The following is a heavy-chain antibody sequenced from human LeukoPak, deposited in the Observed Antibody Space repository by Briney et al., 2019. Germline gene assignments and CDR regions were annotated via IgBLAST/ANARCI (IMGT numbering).Heavy chain of an antibody. D-gene: IGHD6-25*01. CDR1: GFTFSSYS. CDR3: ARERPAAASAFEI. J-gene: IGHJ3*02. CDR2: IKTDGRAK. Sequence: PGGSLRLSCAASGFTFSSYSMNWVRQAPGKGLERVANIKTDGRAKNYLDSVKGRFTISRDNAKNSLFLQMNSLRGEDTALYFCARERPAAASAFEIWGQGTRVTVSS. V-gene: IGHV3-7*01.